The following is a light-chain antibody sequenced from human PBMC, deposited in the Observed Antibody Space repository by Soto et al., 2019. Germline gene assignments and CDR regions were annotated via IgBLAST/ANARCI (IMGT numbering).Light chain of an antibody. CDR1: SSDVGSYNL. CDR2: EGS. Sequence: QSALTQPASVSGSPGQSITISCTGTSSDVGSYNLVSWYQQHPGKAPKLMIYEGSKRPSGVSNRFSGSKSGNTASLTISGLQAEDEADYYCCSYAAGSTFLFGGGTKLTVL. V-gene: IGLV2-23*03. J-gene: IGLJ2*01. CDR3: CSYAAGSTFL.